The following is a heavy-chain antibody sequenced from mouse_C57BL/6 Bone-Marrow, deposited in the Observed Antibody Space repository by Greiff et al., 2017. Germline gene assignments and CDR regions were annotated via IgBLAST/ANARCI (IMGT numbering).Heavy chain of an antibody. D-gene: IGHD4-1*02. CDR3: AFQLGPWFAY. CDR2: IYPRSGNT. J-gene: IGHJ3*01. Sequence: QVQLQQSGAELARPGASVKLSCKASGYTFTSYGISWVKQRTGQGLEWIGEIYPRSGNTYYNEKFKGKATLTADKSSSTAYMGLRSLTSEDSAVYFCAFQLGPWFAYWGQGTLVTVSA. CDR1: GYTFTSYG. V-gene: IGHV1-81*01.